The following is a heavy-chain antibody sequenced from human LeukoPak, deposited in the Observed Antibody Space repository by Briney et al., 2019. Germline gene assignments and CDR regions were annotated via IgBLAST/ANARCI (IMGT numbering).Heavy chain of an antibody. Sequence: ASVKVSCKASGCTFTNYGFSWVRQAPGQGLEWMGWISANNGNTNYAQKLQGRVTMTTDTSTSTAYMELRSLRSDDTAVYYCARDRGRAPFDPWGQGTLATVSS. CDR3: ARDRGRAPFDP. CDR2: ISANNGNT. D-gene: IGHD3-10*01. V-gene: IGHV1-18*01. CDR1: GCTFTNYG. J-gene: IGHJ5*02.